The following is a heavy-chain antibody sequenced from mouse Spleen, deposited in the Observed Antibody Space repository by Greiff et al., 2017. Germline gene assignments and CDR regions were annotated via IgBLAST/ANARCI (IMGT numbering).Heavy chain of an antibody. D-gene: IGHD3-1*01. CDR2: IFPGSGST. CDR1: GYTFTSYW. J-gene: IGHJ4*01. Sequence: QVQLQQSGPELVRPGASVKISCKASGYTFTSYWMQWVRQRPGQGLEWIGEIFPGSGSTYYNEKFKGKATLTVDTSSSTAYMQLSSLTSEDSAVYFCADGGGYPYYAMDYWGQGTSVTVSS. CDR3: ADGGGYPYYAMDY. V-gene: IGHV1-56*01.